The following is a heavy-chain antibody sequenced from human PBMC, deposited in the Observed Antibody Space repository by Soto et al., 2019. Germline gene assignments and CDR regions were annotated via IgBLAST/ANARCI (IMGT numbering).Heavy chain of an antibody. D-gene: IGHD2-15*01. CDR1: GGSINSSSYF. CDR2: IYYSGST. V-gene: IGHV4-39*01. CDR3: ARHYGSCSRNWFDP. J-gene: IGHJ5*02. Sequence: SETLSLTCSVSGGSINSSSYFWGWVRQPPGKGLEWIGSIYYSGSTYYNPSLRSRVTISVDTSKNQFSLKLSSVTAADTALFYCARHYGSCSRNWFDPWGQGTLVT.